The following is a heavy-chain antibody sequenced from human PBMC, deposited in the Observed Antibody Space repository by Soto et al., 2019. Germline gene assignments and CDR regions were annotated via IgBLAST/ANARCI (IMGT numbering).Heavy chain of an antibody. CDR3: ARYTYTYDGGVSPDCYCYGMDV. V-gene: IGHV4-61*01. Sequence: SETLSLTCTVSGGSVSRGSHYWSWTRQPPGKGLEWIGYIFYSGSTNYNPSLKSRLTISVDTSKNQFSLKLSSVTAADTAVYYCARYTYTYDGGVSPDCYCYGMDVWGQGTTVTVSS. D-gene: IGHD2-21*02. CDR2: IFYSGST. CDR1: GGSVSRGSHY. J-gene: IGHJ6*02.